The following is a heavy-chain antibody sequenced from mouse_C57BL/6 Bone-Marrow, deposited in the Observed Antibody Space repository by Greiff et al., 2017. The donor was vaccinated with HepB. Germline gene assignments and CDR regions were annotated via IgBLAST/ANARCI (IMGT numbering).Heavy chain of an antibody. CDR3: ARDPQLGIDY. V-gene: IGHV5-4*01. CDR1: GFTFSSYA. D-gene: IGHD4-1*02. CDR2: ISDGGSYT. J-gene: IGHJ2*01. Sequence: EVMLVESGGGLVKPGGSLKLSCAASGFTFSSYAMSWVRQTPEKRLEWVATISDGGSYTYYPDNVKGRFTISRDNAKNNLYLQMSHLKSEDTAMYYCARDPQLGIDYWGQGTTLTVSS.